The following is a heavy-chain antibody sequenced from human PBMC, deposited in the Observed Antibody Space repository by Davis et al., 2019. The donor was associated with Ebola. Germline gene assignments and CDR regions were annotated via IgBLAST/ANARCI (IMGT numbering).Heavy chain of an antibody. CDR3: SRHSNTVFGVPRAANWFDP. Sequence: MPGGSLRLSCTVSGGSISTNTYWWDWIRQSPGKGLEWIGTIFYTGVAHYNPSLRGRVTMSVDTSKSQFFLKLTSVTAADTALYFCSRHSNTVFGVPRAANWFDPWGQGTLVTVSS. J-gene: IGHJ5*02. V-gene: IGHV4-39*01. D-gene: IGHD3-3*01. CDR1: GGSISTNTYW. CDR2: IFYTGVA.